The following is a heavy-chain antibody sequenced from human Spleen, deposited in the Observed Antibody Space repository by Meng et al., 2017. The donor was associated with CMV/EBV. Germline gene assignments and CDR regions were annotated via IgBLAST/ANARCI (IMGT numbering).Heavy chain of an antibody. D-gene: IGHD2-8*01. CDR3: ARGVYYATLDY. CDR2: INHSGST. CDR1: GGSFSGYH. Sequence: SETLSLTCAVYGGSFSGYHWTWIRQSPGKGLEWIGEINHSGSTNYNPSLKSRVTISVDTSKNQFSLKLSSVTAADTAVYYCARGVYYATLDYWGQGTLVTVSS. V-gene: IGHV4-34*01. J-gene: IGHJ4*02.